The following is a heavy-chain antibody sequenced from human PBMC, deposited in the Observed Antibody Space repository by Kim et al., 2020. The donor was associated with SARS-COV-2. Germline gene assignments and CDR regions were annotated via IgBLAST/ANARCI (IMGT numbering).Heavy chain of an antibody. CDR1: GFTFDDYA. J-gene: IGHJ6*02. CDR2: ISGDGGST. CDR3: AKDINYGSGTRWKGWDYYGMDV. Sequence: GGSLRLSCAASGFTFDDYAMHWVRQAPGKGLEWVSLISGDGGSTYYADSVKGRFTISRDNSKNSLYLQMNSLRTEDTALYYCAKDINYGSGTRWKGWDYYGMDVWGQGTTVTVSS. D-gene: IGHD3-10*01. V-gene: IGHV3-43*02.